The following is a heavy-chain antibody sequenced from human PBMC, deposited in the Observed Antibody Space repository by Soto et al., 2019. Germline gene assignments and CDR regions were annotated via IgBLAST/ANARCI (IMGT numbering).Heavy chain of an antibody. J-gene: IGHJ5*02. CDR1: GGSISSYY. D-gene: IGHD3-10*01. Sequence: QVQLQESGPGLVKPSETLSLTCTVSGGSISSYYWSWIRQPPGKGLEWIGYIYYSGSTHYNPSLKSRAPTTVDTPTNQFSPKLSSVSDADTAVYYGASYGSGSDPRFDPWGQGTLVTVSS. CDR2: IYYSGST. CDR3: ASYGSGSDPRFDP. V-gene: IGHV4-59*01.